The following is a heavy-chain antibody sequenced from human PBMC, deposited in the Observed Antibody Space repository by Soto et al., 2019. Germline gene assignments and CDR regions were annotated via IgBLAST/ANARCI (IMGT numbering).Heavy chain of an antibody. CDR3: AHGSGWLFDY. CDR1: GFSLNERAVG. J-gene: IGHJ4*02. CDR2: TYWDDDN. D-gene: IGHD6-19*01. V-gene: IGHV2-5*02. Sequence: QITLEESGPTLVKPTQTLTLTCTFSGFSLNERAVGVGWIRQPPGKALEWLAFTYWDDDNHYSPSLKNRLTITKDTSKNQVVPTMTITDPADTATYYCAHGSGWLFDYWGQGTQVTVSS.